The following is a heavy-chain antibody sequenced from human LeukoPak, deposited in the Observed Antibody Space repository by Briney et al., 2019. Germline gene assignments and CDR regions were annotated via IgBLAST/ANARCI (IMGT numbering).Heavy chain of an antibody. D-gene: IGHD6-6*01. V-gene: IGHV1-8*01. J-gene: IGHJ4*02. Sequence: ASVSVSCKASGYTFTSYDINWVRQAPGQGLEWMGWMNPNSGNTGYAQKFQGRVTMTRNTSISTAYMELSSLRSEDTAVYYCARWGYSSSSGSHWGQGTLVTVSS. CDR3: ARWGYSSSSGSH. CDR2: MNPNSGNT. CDR1: GYTFTSYD.